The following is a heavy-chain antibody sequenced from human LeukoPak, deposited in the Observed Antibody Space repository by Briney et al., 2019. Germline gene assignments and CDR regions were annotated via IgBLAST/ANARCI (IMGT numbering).Heavy chain of an antibody. Sequence: SQTLSLTCAVSGGSISSGGYSWSWIRQPPGKGLEWIGYIYHSGSTYYNPSLKSRVTISVDRSKNQFSLKLSSVTAADTAVYYCARDGGAYFTEFDYWGQGTLVTVSS. CDR1: GGSISSGGYS. V-gene: IGHV4-30-2*01. D-gene: IGHD3-3*01. CDR2: IYHSGST. J-gene: IGHJ4*02. CDR3: ARDGGAYFTEFDY.